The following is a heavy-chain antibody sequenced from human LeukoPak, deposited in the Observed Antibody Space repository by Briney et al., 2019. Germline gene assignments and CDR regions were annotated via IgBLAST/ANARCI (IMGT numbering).Heavy chain of an antibody. V-gene: IGHV3-30-3*01. CDR3: ARESGGATTGAWFDP. CDR1: GFTFSSYA. CDR2: ISYDGSNK. Sequence: PGRSLRLSCAASGFTFSSYAMHWVRQAPGKGLEWVAVISYDGSNKYYADSVKGRFTISGDNSKNTLYLQMNSLRAEDTAVYYCARESGGATTGAWFDPWGQGTLVIVSS. D-gene: IGHD1-26*01. J-gene: IGHJ5*02.